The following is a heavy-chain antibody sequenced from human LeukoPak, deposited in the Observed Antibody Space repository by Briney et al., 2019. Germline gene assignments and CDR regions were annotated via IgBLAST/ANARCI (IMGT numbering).Heavy chain of an antibody. D-gene: IGHD1-26*01. Sequence: PGGSLRLSCAASGFTFSSSVMHWVRQAPGKGLEWVAVISSDGSDKYYADSMKGRFTISRDNSKNTLYVQMNSLRAEDTAVYYCAKTIAYSYHYFDYWGHGTLVTVSS. J-gene: IGHJ4*01. CDR1: GFTFSSSV. CDR3: AKTIAYSYHYFDY. CDR2: ISSDGSDK. V-gene: IGHV3-30*18.